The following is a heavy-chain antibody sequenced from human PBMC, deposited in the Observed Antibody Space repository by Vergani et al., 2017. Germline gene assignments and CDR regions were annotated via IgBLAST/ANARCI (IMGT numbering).Heavy chain of an antibody. V-gene: IGHV4-59*01. CDR3: ARRHYYDRGAFDI. D-gene: IGHD3-22*01. CDR2: IYYSGST. Sequence: QVQLQESGPGLVKPSETLSLTCTVSGGSISSYYWSWIRQPPGKGLEWIGYIYYSGSTNYNPSLKSRVPISVDTSKNPFSLKLSSVTAADTAVYYCARRHYYDRGAFDIWGQGTMVTVSS. J-gene: IGHJ3*02. CDR1: GGSISSYY.